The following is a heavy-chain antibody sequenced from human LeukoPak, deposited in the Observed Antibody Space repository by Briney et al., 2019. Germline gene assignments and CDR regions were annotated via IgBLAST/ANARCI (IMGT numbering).Heavy chain of an antibody. CDR1: EFTVSSNY. D-gene: IGHD6-19*01. V-gene: IGHV3-53*01. CDR2: IYSGGST. J-gene: IGHJ4*02. Sequence: PGGSLRLSCAASEFTVSSNYMNWVCQAPGKGLEWVSIIYSGGSTYYADSVKGRFTISRDNSKNTLYLQMNSLRAEDTAVYYCVGSGWYGYFDYWGQGTLVTVSS. CDR3: VGSGWYGYFDY.